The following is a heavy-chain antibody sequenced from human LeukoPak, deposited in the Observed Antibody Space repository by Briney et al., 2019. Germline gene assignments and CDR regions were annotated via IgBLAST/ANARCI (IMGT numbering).Heavy chain of an antibody. CDR1: GFTFSGSP. V-gene: IGHV3-7*01. CDR2: IRQDGSEK. Sequence: GGSLRLSCAASGFTFSGSPILWVRQASGKGLEWVASIRQDGSEKHYVDSVEGRFTISRDNAKNSLHLQMNSLRAEDTAVYYCAKGSSRPPNAFDIWGQGTLVTVSS. CDR3: AKGSSRPPNAFDI. D-gene: IGHD6-6*01. J-gene: IGHJ3*02.